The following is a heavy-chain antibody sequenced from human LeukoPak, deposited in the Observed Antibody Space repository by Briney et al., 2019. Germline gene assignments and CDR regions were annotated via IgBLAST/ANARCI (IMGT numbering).Heavy chain of an antibody. CDR1: GGSISSIGYY. V-gene: IGHV4-39*07. J-gene: IGHJ4*02. Sequence: SETLSLTCTVSGGSISSIGYYWGWIRQPPGRGLEWIGNIYFSGSTHYNPSLKSRVSISVDTSKNQFSLKLSSVTAADAAVYFCARDEPSRQRGLGFDYWGQGTLVTVSS. CDR2: IYFSGST. D-gene: IGHD6-25*01. CDR3: ARDEPSRQRGLGFDY.